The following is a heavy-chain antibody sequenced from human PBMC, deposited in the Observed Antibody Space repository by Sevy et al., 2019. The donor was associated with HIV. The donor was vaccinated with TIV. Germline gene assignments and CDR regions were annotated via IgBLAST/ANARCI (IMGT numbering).Heavy chain of an antibody. J-gene: IGHJ4*02. CDR1: AFTLSSSW. Sequence: GGSLRLSCAASAFTLSSSWMSWVRQAPGKGLEWVANIKGDGSEKYYVDSVKGRFTISRDNAKNSLYLQMNSLRAEDTAVYYCATEGAGAYNYWGQGILVTVSS. D-gene: IGHD2-21*01. V-gene: IGHV3-7*01. CDR2: IKGDGSEK. CDR3: ATEGAGAYNY.